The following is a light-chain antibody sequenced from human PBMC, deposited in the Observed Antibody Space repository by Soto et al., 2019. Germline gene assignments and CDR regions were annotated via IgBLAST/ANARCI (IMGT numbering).Light chain of an antibody. CDR2: EVS. V-gene: IGLV2-14*01. J-gene: IGLJ3*02. CDR3: SSYTSSRLGV. Sequence: QSVLTQPASVSGSPGQSITISCTGTSSDVGGYNYVSWYQQHPGKAPKLMIYEVSNRPSGVSNRFSGSKSGNTASLTISGLQAEDEADYYCSSYTSSRLGVFGGGTQLTVL. CDR1: SSDVGGYNY.